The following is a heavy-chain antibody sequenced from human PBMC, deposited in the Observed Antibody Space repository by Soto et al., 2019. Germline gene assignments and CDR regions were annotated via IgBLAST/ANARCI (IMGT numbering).Heavy chain of an antibody. V-gene: IGHV4-34*01. D-gene: IGHD4-17*01. CDR3: ARGHEDYGDYEYYFDY. Sequence: SETLSLTCAVYGGSFSGYYWSWIRQPPGKGLEWIGEINHSGSTNYNPSLKSRVTISVDTSKNQFSLKLSSVTAADAAVYYCARGHEDYGDYEYYFDYWGQGTLVTVSS. CDR2: INHSGST. J-gene: IGHJ4*02. CDR1: GGSFSGYY.